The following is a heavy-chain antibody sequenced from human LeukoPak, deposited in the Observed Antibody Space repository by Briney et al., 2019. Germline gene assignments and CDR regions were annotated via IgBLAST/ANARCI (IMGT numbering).Heavy chain of an antibody. CDR3: ARDRSISGVVTLDY. J-gene: IGHJ4*02. CDR2: IKQDGSEK. CDR1: GFIFSNSW. Sequence: GGSLRLSCAASGFIFSNSWMTWVRQAPGKGLEWVANIKQDGSEKYYVDSVKGRFTISRDNAKNSVYLQMNSLRAEDTAVYYCARDRSISGVVTLDYWGQGTLVTVSS. V-gene: IGHV3-7*01. D-gene: IGHD3-3*01.